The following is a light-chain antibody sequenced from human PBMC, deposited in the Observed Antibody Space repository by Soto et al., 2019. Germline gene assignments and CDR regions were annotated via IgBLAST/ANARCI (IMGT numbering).Light chain of an antibody. CDR3: QQYGSSHLYT. J-gene: IGKJ2*01. CDR1: QSVSSSY. V-gene: IGKV3-20*01. CDR2: GAS. Sequence: EIVLTQSPGPLSSSPGERATLSCRASQSVSSSYLAWYQQKPGQAPRLLIYGASSRATGIPDRFSGSGSGTDFTLTISRLEPEDFAVYYCQQYGSSHLYTFGQGTKLEIK.